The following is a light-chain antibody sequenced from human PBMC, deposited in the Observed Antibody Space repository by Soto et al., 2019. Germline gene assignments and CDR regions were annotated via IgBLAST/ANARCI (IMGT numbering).Light chain of an antibody. Sequence: QSVLTQPASVSGSPGQSIAISCTGTSSDVGGYSLVSWYQQHPGKAPKVMIYDVSNRPSGVSDRFSGSKSGSTASLTISGLQAEDEADYYCSSYTSSSLYVFGTGTKVTVL. CDR1: SSDVGGYSL. V-gene: IGLV2-14*01. CDR3: SSYTSSSLYV. J-gene: IGLJ1*01. CDR2: DVS.